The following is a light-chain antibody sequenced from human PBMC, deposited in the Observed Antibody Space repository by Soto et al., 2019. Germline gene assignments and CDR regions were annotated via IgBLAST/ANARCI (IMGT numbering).Light chain of an antibody. J-gene: IGKJ2*01. CDR2: GAS. V-gene: IGKV3-15*01. CDR3: QQYNIWPPHT. Sequence: EIVMPQSPATLSVSPGESATLSCRASQSVNTNLAWYQQKPGRAPRLLIHGASTRATGIPARFSGSGSGTEFTLNITSLQSEDFAVYYCQQYNIWPPHTFGQGTKLEIK. CDR1: QSVNTN.